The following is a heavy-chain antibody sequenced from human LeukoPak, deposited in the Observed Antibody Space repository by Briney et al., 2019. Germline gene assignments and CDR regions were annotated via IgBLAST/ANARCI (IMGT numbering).Heavy chain of an antibody. CDR2: ISSNGGST. D-gene: IGHD6-19*01. CDR1: EFTFSSYA. Sequence: PGGSLRLSCAASEFTFSSYAMHWVRQAPGKGLEYVSAISSNGGSTYYADSVKGRFTISRDNSKNTLYLQMSSLRAEDTAVYYCVKWGTSSGLTDYWGQGTLVTVSS. CDR3: VKWGTSSGLTDY. J-gene: IGHJ4*02. V-gene: IGHV3-64D*06.